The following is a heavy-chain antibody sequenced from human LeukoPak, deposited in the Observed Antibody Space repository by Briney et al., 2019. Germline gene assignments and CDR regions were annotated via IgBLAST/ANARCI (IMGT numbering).Heavy chain of an antibody. J-gene: IGHJ4*02. CDR2: IYYSGST. D-gene: IGHD3-3*01. Sequence: PSQTLSLTCAVSGGSISSGGYSWSWIRQPPGKGLEWIGYIYYSGSTNYNPSLKSRVTISVDTSKNQFSLKLSSVTAADTAVYYCARTPYDFWSGYYKNWGQGTLVTVSS. CDR3: ARTPYDFWSGYYKN. V-gene: IGHV4-30-4*07. CDR1: GGSISSGGYS.